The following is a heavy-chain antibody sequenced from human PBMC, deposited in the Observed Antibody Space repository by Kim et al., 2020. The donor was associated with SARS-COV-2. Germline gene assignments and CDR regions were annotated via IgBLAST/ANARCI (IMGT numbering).Heavy chain of an antibody. CDR3: ARGEIPSLG. CDR2: INCHNGGT. D-gene: IGHD3-16*01. J-gene: IGHJ4*02. CDR1: GYTFTGYY. Sequence: ASVKVSCKASGYTFTGYYIHWVRQAPGQGLEWLGRINCHNGGTSYAQKFQGRVTMTRDTSISTAYLDLRRLTSDDTAIYFCARGEIPSLGWGQGSLVTVSS. V-gene: IGHV1-2*06.